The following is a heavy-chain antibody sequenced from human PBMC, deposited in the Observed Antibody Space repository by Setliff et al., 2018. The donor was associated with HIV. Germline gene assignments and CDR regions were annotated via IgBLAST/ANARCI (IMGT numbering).Heavy chain of an antibody. Sequence: PSETLSLTCTVSGYSISSGYYWGWIRQPPGKGLEWIGSIYHSGSTYYNPSLKSRVTISVDTSKNQFSLKLSSVTAADTAVYYCASLLLGKLDYWGQGTLVTVSS. CDR2: IYHSGST. J-gene: IGHJ4*02. CDR3: ASLLLGKLDY. CDR1: GYSISSGYY. V-gene: IGHV4-38-2*02. D-gene: IGHD3-16*01.